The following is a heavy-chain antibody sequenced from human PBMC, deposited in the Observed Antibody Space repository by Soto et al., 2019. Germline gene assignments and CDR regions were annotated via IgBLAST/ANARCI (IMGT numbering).Heavy chain of an antibody. D-gene: IGHD3-9*01. CDR1: GYTFTSYG. CDR3: ARALRYYDILTGYYETDAFDI. J-gene: IGHJ3*02. Sequence: QVQLVQSGAEVKKPGASVKVSCKASGYTFTSYGISWVRQAPGQGLEWMGWISAYNGNTNYAQKLQGRVTMTTDTSTSTAYMERRSLRSDDTAVYYCARALRYYDILTGYYETDAFDIWGQGTMVTVSS. CDR2: ISAYNGNT. V-gene: IGHV1-18*01.